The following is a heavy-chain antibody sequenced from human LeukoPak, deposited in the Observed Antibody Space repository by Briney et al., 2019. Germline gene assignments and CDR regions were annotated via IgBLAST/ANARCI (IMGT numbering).Heavy chain of an antibody. V-gene: IGHV4-61*01. CDR1: GGSVSSGSYY. Sequence: SGTLSLTCTVSGGSVSSGSYYWSWIRHPPGKGLEWVGYIYYSGSTNYNPSLKSRVTMSVDTSKNQFSVKLRSVSAADTAVYYCARGRQAAGQDFFDYWGQGTLVTVSS. CDR3: ARGRQAAGQDFFDY. D-gene: IGHD6-13*01. CDR2: IYYSGST. J-gene: IGHJ4*02.